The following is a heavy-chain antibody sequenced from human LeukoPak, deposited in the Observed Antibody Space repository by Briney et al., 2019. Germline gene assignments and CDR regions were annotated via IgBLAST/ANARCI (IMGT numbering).Heavy chain of an antibody. CDR2: ISYDGNKK. V-gene: IGHV3-30*03. D-gene: IGHD1-26*01. J-gene: IGHJ4*02. Sequence: GGSLRLSCAASGFTFSNYGIHWVRQAPGRGLEWVAVISYDGNKKYYADSVKGRFTISRDNSKNTLYLQMNTLRAEDTAVYYCARDKIVGATHFDYWGQGTLVTVSS. CDR1: GFTFSNYG. CDR3: ARDKIVGATHFDY.